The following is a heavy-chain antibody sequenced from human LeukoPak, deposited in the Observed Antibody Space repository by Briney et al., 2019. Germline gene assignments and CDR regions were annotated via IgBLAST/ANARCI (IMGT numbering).Heavy chain of an antibody. Sequence: GGSLRLSCAASGFIFSGYSMNWVRQAPGEGLEWVSYINSGSDIITYADSVKGRFTISRDNAKNSLYLQMNSLRAGDTAVYYCARDLNWAFDNWGQGALVTVSS. CDR1: GFIFSGYS. V-gene: IGHV3-48*01. CDR3: ARDLNWAFDN. CDR2: INSGSDII. J-gene: IGHJ4*02. D-gene: IGHD3-16*01.